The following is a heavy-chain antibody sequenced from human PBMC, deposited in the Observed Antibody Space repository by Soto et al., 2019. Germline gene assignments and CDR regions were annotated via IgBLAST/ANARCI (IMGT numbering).Heavy chain of an antibody. J-gene: IGHJ3*02. CDR2: IYYSGST. CDR1: GGSISSYY. D-gene: IGHD3-22*01. V-gene: IGHV4-59*01. Sequence: PSETLSLTCTVSGGSISSYYWSWIRQPPGKGLEWIGYIYYSGSTNYNPSLKSRVTISVDTSKNQFSLKLSSVTAADTAVYYCAREGGYYAFDIWGQGTMVTVSS. CDR3: AREGGYYAFDI.